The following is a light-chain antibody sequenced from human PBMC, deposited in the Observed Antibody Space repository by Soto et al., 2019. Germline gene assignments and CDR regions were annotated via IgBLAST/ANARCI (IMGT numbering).Light chain of an antibody. V-gene: IGKV4-1*01. CDR1: QSILFSSNNKNY. CDR3: QQYYSTPVT. Sequence: DIVMTQSPDSLSVSLGERATINCKSSQSILFSSNNKNYLTWYQQKPGQPPKPLIYCASTRESGVPDRFSGSGSGTDFNLTISSLQAEDVAVYYCQQYYSTPVTFGGGTKVEIK. CDR2: CAS. J-gene: IGKJ4*01.